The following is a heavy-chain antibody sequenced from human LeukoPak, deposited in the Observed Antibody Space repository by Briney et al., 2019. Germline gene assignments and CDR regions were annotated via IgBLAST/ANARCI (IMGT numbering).Heavy chain of an antibody. Sequence: ASAKVSCKASGYTFTSYDINWVRQATGQGLEWMGWMNPNSGNTGYAQKFQGRVTMTRNTSISTAYMELSSLRSEDTAVYYCARAKRAYCSSTSCYFLGYWGQGTLVTVSS. J-gene: IGHJ4*02. CDR1: GYTFTSYD. CDR3: ARAKRAYCSSTSCYFLGY. CDR2: MNPNSGNT. D-gene: IGHD2-2*01. V-gene: IGHV1-8*01.